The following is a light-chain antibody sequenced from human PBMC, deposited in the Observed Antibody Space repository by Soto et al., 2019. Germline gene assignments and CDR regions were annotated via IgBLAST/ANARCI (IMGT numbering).Light chain of an antibody. Sequence: EIVMTQSPATMSVSPGDRATLSCRASQSVSSNLAWYQQKPGQAPRLLIYGASTRATGIPARFSGSGSGTEFTLTISSLQSEDFAVYYCQQYNNCPQTFGPGTKVEIK. CDR1: QSVSSN. CDR3: QQYNNCPQT. CDR2: GAS. J-gene: IGKJ1*01. V-gene: IGKV3-15*01.